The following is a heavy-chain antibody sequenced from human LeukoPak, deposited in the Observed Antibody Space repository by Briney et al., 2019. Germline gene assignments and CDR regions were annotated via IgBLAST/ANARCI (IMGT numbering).Heavy chain of an antibody. CDR3: ARESRGELEDY. V-gene: IGHV3-48*01. J-gene: IGHJ4*02. Sequence: GGSLRLSCAASGFTFSSYSMNWVRQAPGKGLEWVSYISSSSSTIYYADSVKGRFTISRDNAKNSLYLQMNSLRAEVTAVYYCARESRGELEDYWGQGTLVTVSS. CDR1: GFTFSSYS. D-gene: IGHD1-26*01. CDR2: ISSSSSTI.